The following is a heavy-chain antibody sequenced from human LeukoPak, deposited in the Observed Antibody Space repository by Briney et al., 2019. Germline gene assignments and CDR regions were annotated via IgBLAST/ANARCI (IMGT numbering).Heavy chain of an antibody. CDR1: GGSISSGGYS. D-gene: IGHD5-24*01. CDR2: IYHTGNT. CDR3: ARARESMATAGSYFDY. Sequence: SETLSLTCAVSGGSISSGGYSWSWIRPPPGSGLEWIGYIYHTGNTNYNPSLKSRVTISVARTKNQFSLRLSSVTAADTAVYYCARARESMATAGSYFDYWGQGTLVTVSS. J-gene: IGHJ4*02. V-gene: IGHV4-30-2*01.